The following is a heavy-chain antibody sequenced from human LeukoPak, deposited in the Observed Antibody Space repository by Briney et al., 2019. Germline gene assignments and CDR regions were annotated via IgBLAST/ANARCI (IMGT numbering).Heavy chain of an antibody. V-gene: IGHV4-39*01. CDR3: ARLPPEADDY. CDR1: GGSIRSSRHY. CDR2: IYHGGST. J-gene: IGHJ4*02. Sequence: SETLSLTCTVSGGSIRSSRHYWGWIRQPPGKGLELVGNIYHGGSTYYTPSLGGRVTMSVDTSKNQFSLNLSSVTAADTAMYLCARLPPEADDYWGQGTLVTVSS.